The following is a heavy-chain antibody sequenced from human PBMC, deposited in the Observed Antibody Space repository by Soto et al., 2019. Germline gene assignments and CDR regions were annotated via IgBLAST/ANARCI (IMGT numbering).Heavy chain of an antibody. J-gene: IGHJ4*02. Sequence: GGSLRLSCAASGFTFSSYSMNWVRQAPGKGLEWVSSISSSSSYIYYADSVKGRFTISRDNAKNSLYLQMNSLRAEDTAVYYCARDRGRGYDFWSGSLDYWGQGTLVTVSS. CDR2: ISSSSSYI. D-gene: IGHD3-3*01. V-gene: IGHV3-21*01. CDR3: ARDRGRGYDFWSGSLDY. CDR1: GFTFSSYS.